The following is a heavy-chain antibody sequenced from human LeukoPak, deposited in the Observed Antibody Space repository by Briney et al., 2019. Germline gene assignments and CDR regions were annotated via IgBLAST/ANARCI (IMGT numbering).Heavy chain of an antibody. CDR2: MNPNSGNT. V-gene: IGHV1-8*01. D-gene: IGHD3-10*01. CDR3: ARGYGSGSYYWPTFDP. J-gene: IGHJ5*02. CDR1: GYTFTSYD. Sequence: ASVKVSCKASGYTFTSYDINWVRQATGQGLEWMGWMNPNSGNTGYAQKFQGRVTMTRDTSTSTVYMELSSLRSEDTAVYYCARGYGSGSYYWPTFDPWGQGTLVTVSS.